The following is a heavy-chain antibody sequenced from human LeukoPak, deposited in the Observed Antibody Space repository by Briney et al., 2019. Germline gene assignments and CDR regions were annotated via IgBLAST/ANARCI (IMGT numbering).Heavy chain of an antibody. V-gene: IGHV3-21*04. CDR1: GFTFSSYS. CDR2: ISSSSSSYI. Sequence: GGSLRLSCAASGFTFSSYSMNWVRQAPGKGLEWVSSISSSSSSYIYYADSVKGRFTISRDNAKNSLYLQMNSLRAEDTAVYYCAKGRLPAAIAVWGQGTLVTVSS. D-gene: IGHD2-2*01. CDR3: AKGRLPAAIAV. J-gene: IGHJ4*02.